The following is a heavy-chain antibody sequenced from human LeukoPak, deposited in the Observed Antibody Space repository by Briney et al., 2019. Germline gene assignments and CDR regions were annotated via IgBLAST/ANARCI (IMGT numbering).Heavy chain of an antibody. CDR3: AKDLRNGYGRFDY. D-gene: IGHD5-12*01. CDR1: GFTVSSNY. CDR2: LYSGGST. Sequence: GGSLRLSCAASGFTVSSNYMSWVRQAPGKGLECVSVLYSGGSTYYADSVKGRFTISRDNAKNSLYLQMNSLRAEDTAVYYCAKDLRNGYGRFDYWGQGTLVTVSS. V-gene: IGHV3-53*01. J-gene: IGHJ4*02.